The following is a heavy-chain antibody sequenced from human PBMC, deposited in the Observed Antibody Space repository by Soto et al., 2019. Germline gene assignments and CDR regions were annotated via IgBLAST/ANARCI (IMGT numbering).Heavy chain of an antibody. J-gene: IGHJ4*02. CDR1: GYTFTSYY. CDR3: TRGRNSGDGYNGGGY. V-gene: IGHV1-46*01. CDR2: INPSGGST. D-gene: IGHD1-1*01. Sequence: GASVKVSCKASGYTFTSYYMHCVRQAPGQGLEWMGIINPSGGSTSYAQKFQGRVTMTRDTSISTAYMELSSLRYEDTAVYYCTRGRNSGDGYNGGGYWGQGTLVTVS.